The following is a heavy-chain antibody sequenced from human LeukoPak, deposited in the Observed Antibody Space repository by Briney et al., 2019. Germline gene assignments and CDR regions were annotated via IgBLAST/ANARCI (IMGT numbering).Heavy chain of an antibody. CDR1: GGSISSYY. CDR3: ASRNYYDSSGYGP. Sequence: SETLPLTCTVSGGSISSYYWSWIRQPPGKGLEWIGYIYYSGSTNYNPSLKSRVTISVDTSKNQFSLKLSSVTAADTAVYYCASRNYYDSSGYGPWGQGTLVTVSS. CDR2: IYYSGST. D-gene: IGHD3-22*01. V-gene: IGHV4-59*01. J-gene: IGHJ5*02.